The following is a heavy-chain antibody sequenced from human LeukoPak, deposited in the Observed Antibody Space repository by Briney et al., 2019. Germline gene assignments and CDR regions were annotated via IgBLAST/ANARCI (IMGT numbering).Heavy chain of an antibody. V-gene: IGHV1-8*03. CDR2: MNPNSGNT. J-gene: IGHJ4*02. D-gene: IGHD3-22*01. CDR3: ARGLHYYDSSGYNFDY. Sequence: ASVKVSCKASGYTFTSYDINWVRQATGQGLEWMGWMNPNSGNTGYAQKFQGRVTITRNTSISTAYMELSSLRSEDTAVYYCARGLHYYDSSGYNFDYWGQGTLVTVSS. CDR1: GYTFTSYD.